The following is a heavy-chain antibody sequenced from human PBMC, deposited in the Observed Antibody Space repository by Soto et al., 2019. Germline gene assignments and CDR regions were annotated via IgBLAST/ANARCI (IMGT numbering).Heavy chain of an antibody. V-gene: IGHV1-18*01. CDR3: ARTRPTMTRWDY. D-gene: IGHD2-15*01. CDR1: GYTFTSYG. CDR2: ISAYNGNT. J-gene: IGHJ4*02. Sequence: NVSCKASGYTFTSYGISWVRQAPGQGLEWMGWISAYNGNTNYAQKLQGRVTMTTDTSTSTAYMELRSLRSDDTAVYYCARTRPTMTRWDYWGQGTLVTVSS.